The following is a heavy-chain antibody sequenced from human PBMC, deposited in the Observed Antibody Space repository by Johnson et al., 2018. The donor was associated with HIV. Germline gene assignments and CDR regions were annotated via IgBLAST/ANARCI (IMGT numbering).Heavy chain of an antibody. CDR2: ISYDGSDQ. D-gene: IGHD6-13*01. CDR1: GFTFSNYD. Sequence: QVQLVESGGGVVQPGRSLRLSCVASGFTFSNYDMDWVRQSPGKGLQWLVSISYDGSDQYSADSVEGRFTISRDNSKNTLYLQMNSLRAGDTAVYYCARGKGAAAAEAFDIWGQGTMVTVSS. V-gene: IGHV3-30*03. CDR3: ARGKGAAAAEAFDI. J-gene: IGHJ3*02.